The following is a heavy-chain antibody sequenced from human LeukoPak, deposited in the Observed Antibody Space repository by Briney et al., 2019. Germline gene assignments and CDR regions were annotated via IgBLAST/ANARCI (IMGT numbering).Heavy chain of an antibody. J-gene: IGHJ6*03. CDR1: GYTFTGYY. CDR2: INPNSGGT. D-gene: IGHD5-12*01. CDR3: ARAPGYSGYDRGNHYYYYYYMDV. V-gene: IGHV1-2*02. Sequence: ASVKVSCKASGYTFTGYYMHWVRQAPGQGLEWMGWINPNSGGTNYAQKFQGRVTMTRDTSISTAYMELSRLRSDDTAVYYCARAPGYSGYDRGNHYYYYYYMDVWGKGTTVTVSS.